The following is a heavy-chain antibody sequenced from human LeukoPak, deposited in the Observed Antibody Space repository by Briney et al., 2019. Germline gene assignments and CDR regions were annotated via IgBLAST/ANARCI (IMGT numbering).Heavy chain of an antibody. Sequence: GGSLRLSCAASGFIFADYAMHWVRHAPGKGLEWVSFISWNIGNIGYADSVKGRFTISRDNANNSLYLQMNSLRGEDTALYYCAKHTAAAGPSGIDYWGQGTLVTVSP. V-gene: IGHV3-9*01. CDR1: GFIFADYA. J-gene: IGHJ4*02. D-gene: IGHD6-13*01. CDR2: ISWNIGNI. CDR3: AKHTAAAGPSGIDY.